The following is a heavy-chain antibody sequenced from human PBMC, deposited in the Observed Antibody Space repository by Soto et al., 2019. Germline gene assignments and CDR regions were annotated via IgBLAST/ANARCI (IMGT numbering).Heavy chain of an antibody. CDR3: ASLRRLLYYFDY. Sequence: SETLSLTCAAYGGSFSGYYWSWIRQPPGKGLEWIGEINHSGSTNYNPSLKSRVTISVDTSKNQFSLKLSSVTAADTAVYYCASLRRLLYYFDYWGQGTLVTVSS. D-gene: IGHD2-21*01. V-gene: IGHV4-34*01. CDR1: GGSFSGYY. CDR2: INHSGST. J-gene: IGHJ4*02.